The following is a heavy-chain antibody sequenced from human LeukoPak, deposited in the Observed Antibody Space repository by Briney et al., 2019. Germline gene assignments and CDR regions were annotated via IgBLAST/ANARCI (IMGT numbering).Heavy chain of an antibody. V-gene: IGHV3-20*04. Sequence: GGSLRLSCATSGFKFDDYGMSWVRQAPGKGLEWVCDINWNGAWTGYADSVKGRFTISRDNAKNSLYLQMNSLRAEDTALYYCAGYYYDSSRGFDLWGQGTLVTVSS. CDR3: AGYYYDSSRGFDL. J-gene: IGHJ5*02. CDR1: GFKFDDYG. D-gene: IGHD3-22*01. CDR2: INWNGAWT.